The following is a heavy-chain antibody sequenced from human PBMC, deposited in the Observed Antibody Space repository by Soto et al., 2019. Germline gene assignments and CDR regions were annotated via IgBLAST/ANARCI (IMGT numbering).Heavy chain of an antibody. CDR3: ARGDQNIVLMVYASNWFDP. CDR1: GGPFISYA. D-gene: IGHD2-8*01. CDR2: IIPIFGTA. V-gene: IGHV1-69*06. J-gene: IGHJ5*02. Sequence: RXSVKVSCKASGGPFISYAIIWVRQAPGQGLEWMGGIIPIFGTANYAQKFQGRVTITADKSTSTAYMELSSLRSEDTAVYYCARGDQNIVLMVYASNWFDPWGQGTLVTVSS.